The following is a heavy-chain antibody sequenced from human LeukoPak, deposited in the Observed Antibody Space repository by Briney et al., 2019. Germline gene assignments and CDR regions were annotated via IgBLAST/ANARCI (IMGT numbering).Heavy chain of an antibody. CDR1: GFTFDVYV. J-gene: IGHJ4*02. Sequence: GGSLRLSCAASGFTFDVYVTYWVRQAPGKGLEWVSLISWDGGSTYYADSVKGRFTMSRDNSKNSLNLQMNSLRAEDTALYYCAKCNSIAAAGFVDYWGQGTLVTVSS. V-gene: IGHV3-43D*03. D-gene: IGHD6-13*01. CDR2: ISWDGGST. CDR3: AKCNSIAAAGFVDY.